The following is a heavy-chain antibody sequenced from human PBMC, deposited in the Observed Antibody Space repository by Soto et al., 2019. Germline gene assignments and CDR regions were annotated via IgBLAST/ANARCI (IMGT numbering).Heavy chain of an antibody. D-gene: IGHD1-20*01. J-gene: IGHJ6*03. V-gene: IGHV3-11*01. CDR1: GFSFSDYY. Sequence: GGSLRLSCAASGFSFSDYYMSWMRQAPGKGLEWVSYISSSGSTIYYADSVKGRFTISRDNAKNSLYLQMNSLRAEDTALYYCARAWPPITSSYYYLDVWGKGSTVTVSS. CDR2: ISSSGSTI. CDR3: ARAWPPITSSYYYLDV.